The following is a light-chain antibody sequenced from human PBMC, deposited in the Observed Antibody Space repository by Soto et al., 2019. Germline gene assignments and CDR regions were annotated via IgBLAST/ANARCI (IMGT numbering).Light chain of an antibody. V-gene: IGKV3-20*01. CDR2: GAS. CDR3: QHYGSSPPLT. CDR1: QSVSNTF. Sequence: EFVLTQSPGTLSLSPGERATLSCRASQSVSNTFLAWYQQKPGQPPRLLIYGASTRGTGIPDRFSGSGSGTDFTLTISRLEPEDFAVYYCQHYGSSPPLTFGGGTKVEIK. J-gene: IGKJ4*01.